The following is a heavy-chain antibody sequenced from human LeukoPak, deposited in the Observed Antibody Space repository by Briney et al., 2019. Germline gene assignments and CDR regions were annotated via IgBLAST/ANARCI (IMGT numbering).Heavy chain of an antibody. CDR2: IYSDNT. J-gene: IGHJ4*02. CDR3: ARRAGAYSHPYDY. CDR1: GSIFSSYG. Sequence: GGSLRLSCTASGSIFSSYGMHWVRQAPGKGLEWVSFIYSDNTHYSDSVKGRFTISRNNSKNTLYLQMNSLRAEDTAVYYCARRAGAYSHPYDYWGQGTLVTVSS. D-gene: IGHD4/OR15-4a*01. V-gene: IGHV3-NL1*01.